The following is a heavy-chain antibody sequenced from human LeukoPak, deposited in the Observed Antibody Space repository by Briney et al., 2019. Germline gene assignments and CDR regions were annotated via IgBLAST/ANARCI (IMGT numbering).Heavy chain of an antibody. Sequence: GGPLRLSCAASGFTFSSYGMSWVRQAPGKGLEWVSAISGSGGSTYYADSVEGRFTISRDNSKNTLYLQMNSLRAEDTAVYYCAKDHGRDYYGSGRYDYWGQGTLVTVSS. V-gene: IGHV3-23*01. J-gene: IGHJ4*02. CDR1: GFTFSSYG. CDR3: AKDHGRDYYGSGRYDY. D-gene: IGHD3-10*01. CDR2: ISGSGGST.